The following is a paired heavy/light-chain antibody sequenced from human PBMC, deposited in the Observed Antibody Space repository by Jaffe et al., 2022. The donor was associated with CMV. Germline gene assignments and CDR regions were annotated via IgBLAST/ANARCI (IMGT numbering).Light chain of an antibody. J-gene: IGKJ1*01. CDR3: QQSYSNPRT. CDR2: AAS. CDR1: QSINNY. V-gene: IGKV1-39*01. Sequence: IQMTQSPSSLSASVGDRVTIICRASQSINNYLNWYQQKLGTAPMLLIYAASNLQGGVPSRFSGSGSGTDFTLTISSLQPEDFATYYCQQSYSNPRTFGQGTKVEIK.
Heavy chain of an antibody. J-gene: IGHJ2*01. D-gene: IGHD6-13*01. CDR1: GGSFSGYY. CDR3: ARAKFFGDSSSWTYWYFDL. CDR2: INHSGST. V-gene: IGHV4-34*01. Sequence: QVQLQQWGAGLLKPSETLSLTCAVYGGSFSGYYWVWIRQPPGKGLEWIGEINHSGSTNYNPSLKSRLTISVDTSKNQLSLKLSSVTAADTAVYYCARAKFFGDSSSWTYWYFDLWGRGTLVTVSS.